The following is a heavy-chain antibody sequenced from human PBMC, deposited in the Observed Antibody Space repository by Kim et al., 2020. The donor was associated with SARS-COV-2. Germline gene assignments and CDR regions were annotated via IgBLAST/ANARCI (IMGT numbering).Heavy chain of an antibody. D-gene: IGHD1-26*01. Sequence: GGSLRLSCAASGFTFNVYAMSWVRQAPGQGLEWVAGISGHGGASYYADSVKGRFTVSRDNSETTLYLQMTSPRVEDTAIYYCAKDLTLATSGSDHWGRGTLVSVSS. J-gene: IGHJ4*02. CDR2: ISGHGGAS. CDR3: AKDLTLATSGSDH. CDR1: GFTFNVYA. V-gene: IGHV3-23*01.